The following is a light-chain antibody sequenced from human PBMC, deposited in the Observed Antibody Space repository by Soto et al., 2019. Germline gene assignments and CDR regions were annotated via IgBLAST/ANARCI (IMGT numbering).Light chain of an antibody. CDR3: QQYGSSPRFT. J-gene: IGKJ3*01. CDR1: QSVSSY. Sequence: DIVLTQSPGTLSLSPGERATLSCRASQSVSSYLAWYQQKPGQAPRLLIYGASSRATGIPDRFSGSGSGTDFTLTISRLEPEDFAVYYCQQYGSSPRFTFGPGTKVDIK. V-gene: IGKV3-20*01. CDR2: GAS.